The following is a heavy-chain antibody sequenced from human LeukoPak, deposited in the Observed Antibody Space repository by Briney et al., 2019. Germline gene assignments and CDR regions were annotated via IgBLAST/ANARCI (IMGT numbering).Heavy chain of an antibody. J-gene: IGHJ4*02. CDR1: GFTSSSYA. CDR3: AKDQKYYDFWSGYYRDY. D-gene: IGHD3-3*01. V-gene: IGHV3-23*01. Sequence: GGSLRLSCAASGFTSSSYAMSWVRQAPGKGLEWVSAISGSGGSTYYADSVKGRFTISRDNSKNTLYLQMNSLRAEDTAVYYCAKDQKYYDFWSGYYRDYWGQGTLVTVSS. CDR2: ISGSGGST.